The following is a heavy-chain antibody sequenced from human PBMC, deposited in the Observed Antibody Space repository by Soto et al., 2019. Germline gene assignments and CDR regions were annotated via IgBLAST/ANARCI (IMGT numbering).Heavy chain of an antibody. J-gene: IGHJ4*02. Sequence: GGSLRLSCVGTGLNFDDFAMHWVRQAPGKGLEWVSGITWNSRVLAYADSVKGRFTISRDNARNSLYLQMNTLRAEDTAVYYCARDLAARTLPYYFDHWGQGTLVTVSS. CDR1: GLNFDDFA. D-gene: IGHD6-13*01. CDR3: ARDLAARTLPYYFDH. CDR2: ITWNSRVL. V-gene: IGHV3-9*01.